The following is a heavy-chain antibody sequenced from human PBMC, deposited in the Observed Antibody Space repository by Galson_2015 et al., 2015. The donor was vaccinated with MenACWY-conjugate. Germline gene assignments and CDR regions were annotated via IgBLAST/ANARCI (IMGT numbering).Heavy chain of an antibody. CDR3: ARIPTWGSSFGYFDY. D-gene: IGHD7-27*01. Sequence: ETLSLTCTVSGGSISSHYWSWFRPPPGKGLEWIAYIRDTGGIKDNPSLKSRVTMSADKSNNQFSLRLISVTAADTAVYYCARIPTWGSSFGYFDYWGQGIVVAVSS. J-gene: IGHJ4*02. V-gene: IGHV4-59*08. CDR1: GGSISSHY. CDR2: IRDTGGI.